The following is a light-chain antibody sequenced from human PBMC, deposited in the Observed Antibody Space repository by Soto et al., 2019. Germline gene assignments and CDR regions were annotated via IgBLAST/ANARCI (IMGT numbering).Light chain of an antibody. J-gene: IGLJ2*01. CDR2: NVY. V-gene: IGLV2-23*02. CDR1: SSDIGIYNF. Sequence: QSALTQPASVSGSPGQSITIFCTGTSSDIGIYNFVSWYQQHPGKAPKLMIYNVYSRPSGVSSRFSGSKSGNTASLTISWLQAEDEADYHCCSYAGNRTFVFGGGTKVTVL. CDR3: CSYAGNRTFV.